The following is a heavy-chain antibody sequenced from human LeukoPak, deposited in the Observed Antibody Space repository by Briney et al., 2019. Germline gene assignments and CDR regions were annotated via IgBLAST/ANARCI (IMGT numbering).Heavy chain of an antibody. D-gene: IGHD2-15*01. CDR2: IYAGDSDT. Sequence: GGSLQISCKGSGSIFPNYWIGWGRRVPGKGVGGMGIIYAGDSDTRYSPSFQGQVTISADESTSTAYLQWSSLKASDTAMYYCARRSCSGGSCSTGEFDSWGQGTLVTVSS. CDR1: GSIFPNYW. CDR3: ARRSCSGGSCSTGEFDS. V-gene: IGHV5-51*01. J-gene: IGHJ4*02.